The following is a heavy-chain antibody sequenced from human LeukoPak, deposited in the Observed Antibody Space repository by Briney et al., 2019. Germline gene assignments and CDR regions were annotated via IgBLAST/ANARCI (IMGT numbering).Heavy chain of an antibody. CDR3: AKDPDSSGYYYGPPDY. CDR1: GFTFSSYA. D-gene: IGHD3-22*01. J-gene: IGHJ4*02. Sequence: GGSLRLSCAASGFTFSSYAMSWVRQAPGKGLEWVSAISGSGGSTYYADSVKGRFTISRDNSKNTLYLQMNSLRAEDTAVYYCAKDPDSSGYYYGPPDYWGQGTLVTVSS. CDR2: ISGSGGST. V-gene: IGHV3-23*01.